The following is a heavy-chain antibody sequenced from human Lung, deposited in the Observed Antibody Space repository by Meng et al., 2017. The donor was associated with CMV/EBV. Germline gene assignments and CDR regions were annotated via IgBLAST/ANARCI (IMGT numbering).Heavy chain of an antibody. D-gene: IGHD6-13*01. CDR3: AKDDGNWYLPD. J-gene: IGHJ4*02. V-gene: IGHV3-43*01. Sequence: GESXKISCAASGFTFAHYSMHWVRQRPGKGLEWVSLISWNGQNTYYADSVKGRFTISRGNSRNSLYVQMNSLRIDDTALYYCAKDDGNWYLPDWGQGTLVTVSS. CDR1: GFTFAHYS. CDR2: ISWNGQNT.